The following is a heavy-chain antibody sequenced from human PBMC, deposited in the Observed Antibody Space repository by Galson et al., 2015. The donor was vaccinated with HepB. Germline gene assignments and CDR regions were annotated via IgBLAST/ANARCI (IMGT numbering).Heavy chain of an antibody. V-gene: IGHV3-21*01. D-gene: IGHD1-26*01. CDR2: ISSSSSYI. Sequence: SLRLSCAASGFTFSSYSMNWVRQAPGKGLEWVSSISSSSSYIYYADSVKGRFTISRDNAKNSLYLQMNSLRAEDTAVYYCARAGQWDLPGVDDYWGQGTLVTVSS. CDR3: ARAGQWDLPGVDDY. J-gene: IGHJ4*02. CDR1: GFTFSSYS.